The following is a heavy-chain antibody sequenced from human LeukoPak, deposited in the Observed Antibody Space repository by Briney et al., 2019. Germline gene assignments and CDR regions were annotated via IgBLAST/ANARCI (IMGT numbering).Heavy chain of an antibody. Sequence: SETLSLTCTVSGGSISDNYWSWIRQPPGKGLEWIGYAYYSGHTNYNSSLKSRVTMSLDTPKSQFSLRLSSVTAADTAVYFCARHPFATPFDYWGPGTLVTVSS. CDR2: AYYSGHT. CDR1: GGSISDNY. V-gene: IGHV4-59*08. CDR3: ARHPFATPFDY. D-gene: IGHD2-15*01. J-gene: IGHJ4*02.